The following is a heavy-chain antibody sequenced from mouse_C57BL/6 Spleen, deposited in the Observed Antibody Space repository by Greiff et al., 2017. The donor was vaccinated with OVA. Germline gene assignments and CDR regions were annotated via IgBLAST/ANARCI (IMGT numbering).Heavy chain of an antibody. J-gene: IGHJ2*01. CDR2: ISSGGSYT. CDR1: GFTFSSYG. V-gene: IGHV5-6*01. Sequence: EVHLVESGGDLVKPGGSLKLSCAASGFTFSSYGMSWVRQTPDKRLEWVATISSGGSYTYYPDSVKGRCTISRDNAKNTRYLQMSSLKSEDTAMYYCARPVTTVAHFDYWGQGTTLTVSS. CDR3: ARPVTTVAHFDY. D-gene: IGHD1-1*01.